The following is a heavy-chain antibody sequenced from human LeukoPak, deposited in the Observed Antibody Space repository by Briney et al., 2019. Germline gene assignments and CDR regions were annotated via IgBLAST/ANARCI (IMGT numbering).Heavy chain of an antibody. Sequence: SVKVSCKASGGTFSSYTISWVRQAPGQGLEWMERIIPILGIANYAQKFQGRVTITADKSTSTAYMELSSLRSEDTAVYYCARGPMGGRGFGDSPFDYWGQGTLVTVSS. CDR1: GGTFSSYT. V-gene: IGHV1-69*02. D-gene: IGHD3-10*01. CDR2: IIPILGIA. J-gene: IGHJ4*02. CDR3: ARGPMGGRGFGDSPFDY.